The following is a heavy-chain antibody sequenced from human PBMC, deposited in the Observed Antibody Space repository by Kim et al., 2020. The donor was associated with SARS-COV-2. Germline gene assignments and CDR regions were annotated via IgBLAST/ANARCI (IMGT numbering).Heavy chain of an antibody. J-gene: IGHJ6*02. Sequence: SETLSLTCAVYGGSFSGYYWSWIRQPPGKGLEWIGEINHSGSTNYNPSLKSRVTISVDTSKNQFSLKLSSVTAADTAVYYCARAYPEGIVGLYYYYGMDVWGQGTTVTVSS. CDR1: GGSFSGYY. CDR3: ARAYPEGIVGLYYYYGMDV. D-gene: IGHD1-26*01. CDR2: INHSGST. V-gene: IGHV4-34*01.